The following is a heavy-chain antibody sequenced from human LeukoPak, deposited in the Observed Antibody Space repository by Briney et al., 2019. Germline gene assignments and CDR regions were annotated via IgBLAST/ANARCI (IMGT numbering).Heavy chain of an antibody. CDR3: AKDISGSLEMATISAFDY. V-gene: IGHV3-9*01. D-gene: IGHD5-24*01. J-gene: IGHJ4*02. Sequence: GGSLRLSCAASGFTFDDYAMHWVRQAPGKGLEWVSGISWDSGSIGYADSVKGRFTISRDNAKNSLYLQMSSLRAEDTALYYCAKDISGSLEMATISAFDYWGQGTLVTVSS. CDR2: ISWDSGSI. CDR1: GFTFDDYA.